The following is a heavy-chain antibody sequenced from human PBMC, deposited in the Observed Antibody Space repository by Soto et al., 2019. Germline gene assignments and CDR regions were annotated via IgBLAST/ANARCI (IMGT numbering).Heavy chain of an antibody. CDR3: AKALGYYDSSGTFDY. CDR2: ISGSGGST. CDR1: GFTFNNYG. D-gene: IGHD3-22*01. Sequence: PRLSCAASGFTFNNYGMSWVRQAPGKGLEWVSGISGSGGSTYYADSVKGRFTISRDNSRNALFLQINSLRAEDTAVYYCAKALGYYDSSGTFDYWGQGTLVTVSS. J-gene: IGHJ4*02. V-gene: IGHV3-23*01.